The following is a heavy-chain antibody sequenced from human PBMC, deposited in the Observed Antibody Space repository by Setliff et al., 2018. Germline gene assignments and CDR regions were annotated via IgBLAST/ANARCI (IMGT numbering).Heavy chain of an antibody. CDR2: IYKGGST. J-gene: IGHJ4*02. CDR3: AKFGPLDLTGDWAFDN. V-gene: IGHV4-39*01. D-gene: IGHD2-21*01. CDR1: GGSISSRSYY. Sequence: PSETLSLTCTVSGGSISSRSYYWGWVRQPPGKGLEWIGDIYKGGSTYYNPSLRSRVSMSLDTSKRQVSLNLNSVTAADTAVYYCAKFGPLDLTGDWAFDNWGQGTLVTVPQ.